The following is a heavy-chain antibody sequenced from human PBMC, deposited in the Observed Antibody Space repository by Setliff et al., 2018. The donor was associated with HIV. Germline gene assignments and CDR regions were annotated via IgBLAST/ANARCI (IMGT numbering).Heavy chain of an antibody. CDR3: AQGRDGDF. CDR1: GFTFSSYA. CDR2: ISSSSSYI. V-gene: IGHV3-21*04. J-gene: IGHJ4*02. D-gene: IGHD2-21*01. Sequence: GGSLRLSCAASGFTFSSYAMSWVRQAPGKGLEWVSAISSSSSYIYYADSVKGRFTISRDNAKNSLYLQMSSLGPEDMGLYYCAQGRDGDFWGQGTLVTVSS.